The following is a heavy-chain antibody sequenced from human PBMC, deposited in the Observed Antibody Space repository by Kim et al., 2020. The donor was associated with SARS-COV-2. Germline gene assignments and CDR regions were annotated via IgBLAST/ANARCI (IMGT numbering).Heavy chain of an antibody. D-gene: IGHD2-21*02. Sequence: GGSLRLSCAASGFSFGSYGVHWVRQAPGKGLEWVAVISSDGSNEQYAESVKGRFTISRDNSKNTQFLQMNSLRAEDTAIYYCAKDLGGDPYYFDHWGQGILVTVSS. V-gene: IGHV3-30*18. CDR1: GFSFGSYG. J-gene: IGHJ4*02. CDR2: ISSDGSNE. CDR3: AKDLGGDPYYFDH.